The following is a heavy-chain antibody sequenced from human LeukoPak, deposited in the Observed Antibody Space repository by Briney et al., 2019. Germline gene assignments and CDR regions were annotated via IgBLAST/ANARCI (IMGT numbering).Heavy chain of an antibody. V-gene: IGHV4-34*01. Sequence: PSETLSLTCAVYGGSFSGYYWSWIRQPPGKGLEWIGEINHSGSTSYNPSLKSRVTISVDTSKNQFSLKLSSVTAADTAVYYCAPIDHDYGDYDAFDIWGQGTMVTVSS. D-gene: IGHD4-17*01. J-gene: IGHJ3*02. CDR3: APIDHDYGDYDAFDI. CDR2: INHSGST. CDR1: GGSFSGYY.